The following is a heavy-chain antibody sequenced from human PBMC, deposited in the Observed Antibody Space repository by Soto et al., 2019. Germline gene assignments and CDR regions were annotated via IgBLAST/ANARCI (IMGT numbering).Heavy chain of an antibody. D-gene: IGHD3-16*01. Sequence: EVQMVESGGGLVKPGGSLRLSCAASGFTFSTYSMNWVRQAPGKGLEWVSSISSSSSYIYDADSVKGRFTISRDKAKNSLYLQMDSLRAEDAAVYYCARDGGGDLKAFDILGQVTMGTVAS. V-gene: IGHV3-21*01. J-gene: IGHJ3*02. CDR3: ARDGGGDLKAFDI. CDR2: ISSSSSYI. CDR1: GFTFSTYS.